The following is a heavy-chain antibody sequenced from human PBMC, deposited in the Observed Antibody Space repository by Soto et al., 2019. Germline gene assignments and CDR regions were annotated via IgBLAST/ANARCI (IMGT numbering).Heavy chain of an antibody. CDR2: VSGSSSYI. Sequence: GRSLTLSCEGSGFNFRNFNLIWVRQAPGKGLEWVSSVSGSSSYIYYADSVKGRFTVSRDNANNLVFLQMNGLRPEDTAMYYCARDLRGHYGPWGQGTMVTVSS. CDR1: GFNFRNFN. J-gene: IGHJ5*01. CDR3: ARDLRGHYGP. D-gene: IGHD4-17*01. V-gene: IGHV3-21*06.